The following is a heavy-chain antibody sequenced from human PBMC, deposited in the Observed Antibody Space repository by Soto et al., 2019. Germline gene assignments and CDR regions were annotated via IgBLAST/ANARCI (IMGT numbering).Heavy chain of an antibody. J-gene: IGHJ6*04. Sequence: QPGGSLRLSCAASGFTFSSYWMSWVRQAPGKGLEWVANIKQDGSEKYYVDSVKGRFTISRDNAKNSLYLQMNSLRAEDTAVYYCARIYGSGRTYYYYGMDVWGKGTKATVS. D-gene: IGHD3-10*01. V-gene: IGHV3-7*01. CDR1: GFTFSSYW. CDR2: IKQDGSEK. CDR3: ARIYGSGRTYYYYGMDV.